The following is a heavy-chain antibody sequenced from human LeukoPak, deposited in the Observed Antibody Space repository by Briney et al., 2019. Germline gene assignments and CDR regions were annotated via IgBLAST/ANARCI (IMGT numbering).Heavy chain of an antibody. J-gene: IGHJ4*02. CDR2: INQGGSDK. D-gene: IGHD1-14*01. V-gene: IGHV3-7*01. CDR1: GFTFSGHW. Sequence: PGGSLRLSCAASGFTFSGHWMSWVRQAPGKGLERVANINQGGSDKYYVDSVKGRFTISRDNANNLLYLQMNSLRGEDTAVYYCTRDRSRAEDDWGQGTLVTVSS. CDR3: TRDRSRAEDD.